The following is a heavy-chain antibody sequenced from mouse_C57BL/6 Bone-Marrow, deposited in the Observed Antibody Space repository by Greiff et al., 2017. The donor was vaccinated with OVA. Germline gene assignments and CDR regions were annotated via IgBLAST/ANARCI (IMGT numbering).Heavy chain of an antibody. Sequence: LMEPGASVKIPCKASGYTFTDYNMDWVKQSHGKSLEWIGDINPNNGGTIYNQKFKGKATLTVDKSSSTAYMELRSLTSEDTAVYYCARANYYYGSSYWYFDVWGTGTTVTVSS. D-gene: IGHD1-1*01. J-gene: IGHJ1*03. V-gene: IGHV1-18*01. CDR3: ARANYYYGSSYWYFDV. CDR1: GYTFTDYN. CDR2: INPNNGGT.